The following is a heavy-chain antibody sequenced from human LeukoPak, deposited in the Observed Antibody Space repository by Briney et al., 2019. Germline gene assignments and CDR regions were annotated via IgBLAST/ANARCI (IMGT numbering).Heavy chain of an antibody. CDR2: TYPGDSDT. CDR1: GYSFTSYW. V-gene: IGHV5-51*01. CDR3: ARHRRYSSSYDYYYYGMDV. J-gene: IGHJ6*02. Sequence: GESLKISRKGSGYSFTSYWIGWVRQMPGKGLEWMGITYPGDSDTRYSPSFQGQVTISADKSISTAYLQWSSLKASDTAMYYCARHRRYSSSYDYYYYGMDVWGQGTTVTVSS. D-gene: IGHD6-6*01.